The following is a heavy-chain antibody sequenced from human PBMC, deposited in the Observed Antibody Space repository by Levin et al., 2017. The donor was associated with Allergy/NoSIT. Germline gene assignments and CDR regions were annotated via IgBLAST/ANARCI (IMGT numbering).Heavy chain of an antibody. CDR3: AREVTMVRADSSDYSHWFDP. D-gene: IGHD3-10*01. J-gene: IGHJ5*02. CDR2: IWYDGSNK. V-gene: IGHV3-33*01. Sequence: GESLKISCAASGFTFSSYGMHWVRQAPGKGLEWVAVIWYDGSNKYYADSVKGRFTISRDNSKNTLYLQMNSLRAEDTAVYYCAREVTMVRADSSDYSHWFDPWGQGTLVTVSS. CDR1: GFTFSSYG.